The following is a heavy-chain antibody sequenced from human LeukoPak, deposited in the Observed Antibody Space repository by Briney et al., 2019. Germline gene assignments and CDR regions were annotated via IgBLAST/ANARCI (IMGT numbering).Heavy chain of an antibody. D-gene: IGHD4-11*01. J-gene: IGHJ5*02. CDR2: IIPIFGTA. V-gene: IGHV1-69*13. CDR3: ARSSRDYSPLGDWFDP. Sequence: ASVKVSCKASGGTFSSYAISWVRQAPGQGLEWMGGIIPIFGTANYAQKFQGRVTITADESTSTAYMELSSLRSEDTAVYYCARSSRDYSPLGDWFDPWCQGTLVTVSS. CDR1: GGTFSSYA.